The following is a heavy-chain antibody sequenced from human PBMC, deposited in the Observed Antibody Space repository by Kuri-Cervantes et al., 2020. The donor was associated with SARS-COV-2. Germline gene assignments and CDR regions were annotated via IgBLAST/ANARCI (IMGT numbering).Heavy chain of an antibody. V-gene: IGHV3-72*01. CDR1: GFTFSDHY. CDR2: SKDKANSYTT. Sequence: GGSLRLSCTSSGFTFSDHYMDWVRQAPGKGLEWVGRSKDKANSYTTQYAASVKGRFTISRDDSQNSLYLQMNSLKTDDTAVYYCARMDTAILTRVFDYWGQGTLVTVSS. CDR3: ARMDTAILTRVFDY. J-gene: IGHJ4*02. D-gene: IGHD5-18*01.